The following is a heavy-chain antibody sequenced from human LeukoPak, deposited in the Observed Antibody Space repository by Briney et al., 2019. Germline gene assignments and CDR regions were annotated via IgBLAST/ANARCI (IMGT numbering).Heavy chain of an antibody. D-gene: IGHD1-1*01. V-gene: IGHV6-1*01. Sequence: SQTLSLTCAISEDSVSSNSGTWNWIRQSPSRGLERLGRTYYRSKWYNDYAVSVKSRITINPDTSKNQFSLQLNSVTPEDTAVYYCASSISCWNGLESWGQGTLVTVSS. CDR3: ASSISCWNGLES. CDR1: EDSVSSNSGT. J-gene: IGHJ4*02. CDR2: TYYRSKWYN.